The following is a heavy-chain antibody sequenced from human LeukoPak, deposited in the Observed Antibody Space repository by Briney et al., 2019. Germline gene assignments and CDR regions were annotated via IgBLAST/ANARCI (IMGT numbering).Heavy chain of an antibody. CDR2: ISSSGSTI. Sequence: GGSLRLSCAASGFTFSDYYMSWIRQAPGKGLEWVSYISSSGSTIYYADSVKGRFAISRDNAKNSLYLQMNSLRAEDTAVYYCASRRYGGNSGIDDYWGQGTLVTVSS. CDR1: GFTFSDYY. V-gene: IGHV3-11*04. CDR3: ASRRYGGNSGIDDY. D-gene: IGHD4-23*01. J-gene: IGHJ4*02.